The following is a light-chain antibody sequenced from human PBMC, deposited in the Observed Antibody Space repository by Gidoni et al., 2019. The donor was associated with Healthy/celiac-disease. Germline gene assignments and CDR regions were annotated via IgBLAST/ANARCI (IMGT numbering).Light chain of an antibody. CDR2: GAS. Sequence: IVLTQSPVTLSLSPGERATLSCRASQSVSSSYLAWYQQKPGQAPRLLMYGASSRATGISDRFSGSGSGTDFTLTISRLEPEDFAVYYCQQYGSSPTFGQXTKLEIK. J-gene: IGKJ2*01. CDR3: QQYGSSPT. CDR1: QSVSSSY. V-gene: IGKV3-20*01.